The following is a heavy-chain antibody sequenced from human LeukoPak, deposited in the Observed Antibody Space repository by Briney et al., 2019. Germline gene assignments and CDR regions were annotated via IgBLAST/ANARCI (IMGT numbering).Heavy chain of an antibody. CDR2: ISSSGSTI. D-gene: IGHD3-16*01. J-gene: IGHJ3*02. V-gene: IGHV3-11*01. CDR1: GLTFSDYY. CDR3: ARPDYMYYDYVLGGAFDI. Sequence: GRSLRLSCAASGLTFSDYYMSWIRQAPGKGLEWVSYISSSGSTIYYADSVKGRFTISRDNAKNSLYLQMNSLRAEDTAVYYCARPDYMYYDYVLGGAFDIWGQGTMVTVSS.